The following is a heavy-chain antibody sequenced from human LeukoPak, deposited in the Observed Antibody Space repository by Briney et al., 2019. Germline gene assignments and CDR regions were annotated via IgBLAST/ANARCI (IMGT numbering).Heavy chain of an antibody. D-gene: IGHD6-13*01. CDR1: GHTFTGYY. CDR2: FHSNSGGT. Sequence: ASVKPSCKASGHTFTGYYINRLRQAPGHRLEWMGWFHSNSGGTNYAQKFQGRVTMTRDTSISTAYIELSRLISDDTAVYYCARDRYSSSWSPLDPWGQGTLVTVSS. V-gene: IGHV1-2*02. CDR3: ARDRYSSSWSPLDP. J-gene: IGHJ5*02.